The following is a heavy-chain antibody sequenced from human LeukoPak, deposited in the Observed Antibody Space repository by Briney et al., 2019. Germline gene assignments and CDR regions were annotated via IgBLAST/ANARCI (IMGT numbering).Heavy chain of an antibody. CDR3: ARAGWYDGSGRQYFDY. V-gene: IGHV4-39*07. CDR2: IYYSGST. D-gene: IGHD3-10*01. CDR1: GGSISSSSYY. J-gene: IGHJ4*02. Sequence: PSETLSLTCTVSGGSISSSSYYWGWIRQPPGKGLEWIGSIYYSGSTYYNPSLKSRVTISVDTSKNQFSLKLSSVTAADTAVYYCARAGWYDGSGRQYFDYWGQGTLVTVSS.